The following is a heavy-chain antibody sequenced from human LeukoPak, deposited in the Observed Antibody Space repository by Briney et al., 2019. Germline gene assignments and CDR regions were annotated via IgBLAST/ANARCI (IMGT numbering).Heavy chain of an antibody. J-gene: IGHJ6*03. CDR2: ISYSGGT. D-gene: IGHD6-19*01. CDR1: GGSITSSSYY. V-gene: IGHV4-39*07. CDR3: AREVAVAPGYYYYMDV. Sequence: SETLSLTCTVSGGSITSSSYYWGWIRQPPGKGLEWIGTISYSGGTYYNPSLKSRVTISVDTSKNQFSLKLSSVTAADTAVYYCAREVAVAPGYYYYMDVWGKGTTVTISS.